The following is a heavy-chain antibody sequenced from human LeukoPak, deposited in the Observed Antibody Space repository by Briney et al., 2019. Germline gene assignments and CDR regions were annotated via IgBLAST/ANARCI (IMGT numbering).Heavy chain of an antibody. CDR1: GYTFTSYG. V-gene: IGHV1-18*01. Sequence: ASVKVSCKASGYTFTSYGISWVRQAPGQGLEWMGWISAYNGNTNYAQKLQGRVTMTTDTSTSTAYMELRSLRSDDTAVYYCARDPLRYSGSYYHYYGMDVWGQGTTVTVSS. D-gene: IGHD1-26*01. CDR3: ARDPLRYSGSYYHYYGMDV. CDR2: ISAYNGNT. J-gene: IGHJ6*02.